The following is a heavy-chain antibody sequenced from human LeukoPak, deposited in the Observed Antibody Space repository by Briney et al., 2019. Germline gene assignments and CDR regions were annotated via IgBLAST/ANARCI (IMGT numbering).Heavy chain of an antibody. D-gene: IGHD1-1*01. J-gene: IGHJ1*01. CDR2: INHSGST. V-gene: IGHV4-34*01. CDR1: GGSFTGYY. Sequence: SETLSLTCAVYGGSFTGYYWSWIRQPPGKGLEWIGEINHSGSTNYNPSLKSRVTISVDTSKNQFSLKLSSVTAADTAVYYCARNERYNWNRYFQHWGQGTLVTVSS. CDR3: ARNERYNWNRYFQH.